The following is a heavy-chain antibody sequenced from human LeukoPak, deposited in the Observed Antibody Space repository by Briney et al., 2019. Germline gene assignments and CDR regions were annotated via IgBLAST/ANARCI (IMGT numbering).Heavy chain of an antibody. CDR1: GGSFSGYY. CDR2: INHSGST. V-gene: IGHV4-34*01. Sequence: TSETLSLTCAVYGGSFSGYYWSWIRQPPGKGLEWIGEINHSGSTNYNPSLKSRVTISVDTSKNQFPLKLSSVTAADTAVYYCARAREGRKTNWFDPWGQGTLVTVSS. D-gene: IGHD1-26*01. J-gene: IGHJ5*02. CDR3: ARAREGRKTNWFDP.